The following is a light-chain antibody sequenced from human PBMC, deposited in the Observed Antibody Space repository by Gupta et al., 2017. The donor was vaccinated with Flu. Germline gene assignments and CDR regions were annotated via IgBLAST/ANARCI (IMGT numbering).Light chain of an antibody. J-gene: IGKJ2*01. CDR2: DAS. CDR1: QSVSSY. V-gene: IGKV3-11*01. CDR3: QQRNNRSPPYT. Sequence: DIVFTQSPATLSLSPGERATLSCRASQSVSSYLAWYQQKPGQAPRLLIYDASNRATGIPARISGSGSGTDFTRTSSSLEAEDFAGYYCQQRNNRSPPYTFGRGTKLEIK.